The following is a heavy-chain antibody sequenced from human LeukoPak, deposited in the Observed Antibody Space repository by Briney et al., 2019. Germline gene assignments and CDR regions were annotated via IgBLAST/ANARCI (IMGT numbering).Heavy chain of an antibody. D-gene: IGHD4-11*01. J-gene: IGHJ6*03. CDR1: GLTFTNYG. CDR2: IIPIFGTA. Sequence: SVKVSCKASGLTFTNYGITWVRQAPGQGLEWMGGIIPIFGTANYAQKFQGRVTITTDESTSTAYMELSSLRSEDTAVYYCARVKGYSNYGGYYYYYYMDVWGKGTTVTVSS. V-gene: IGHV1-69*05. CDR3: ARVKGYSNYGGYYYYYYMDV.